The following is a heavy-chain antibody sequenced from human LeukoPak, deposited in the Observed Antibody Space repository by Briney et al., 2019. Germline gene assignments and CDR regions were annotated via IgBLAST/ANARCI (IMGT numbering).Heavy chain of an antibody. D-gene: IGHD4/OR15-4a*01. V-gene: IGHV4-59*11. CDR2: IYYSGST. J-gene: IGHJ4*02. Sequence: SETLSLTCSVSGGSISSHYWSWIRQPPGKGLEWIGYIYYSGSTNFNPSLKSRVTISIDTSKNHFSLKLNSVTAADTAVYYCARGSTLVLDRAFDYWGQRILVTVSS. CDR3: ARGSTLVLDRAFDY. CDR1: GGSISSHY.